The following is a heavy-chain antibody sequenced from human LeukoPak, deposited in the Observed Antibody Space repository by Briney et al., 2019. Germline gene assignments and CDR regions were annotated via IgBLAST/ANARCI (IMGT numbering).Heavy chain of an antibody. J-gene: IGHJ4*02. V-gene: IGHV4-31*03. Sequence: SETLSLTCTVSGGSISSGGYYWSWICQHPGKGLEWIGYIYYSGSTYYNPSLKSRATISVDTSKNQFSLKLSSVTAADTAVYYCARWGSSGYFFDYWGQGTLVTVSS. CDR1: GGSISSGGYY. CDR2: IYYSGST. CDR3: ARWGSSGYFFDY. D-gene: IGHD3-22*01.